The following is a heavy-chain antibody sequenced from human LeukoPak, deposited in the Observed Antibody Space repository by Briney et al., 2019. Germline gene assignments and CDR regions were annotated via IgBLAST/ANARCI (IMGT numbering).Heavy chain of an antibody. CDR1: GVSLNGYY. D-gene: IGHD6-19*01. Sequence: SETLSLTCAVSGVSLNGYYWGWIRQTPGKGLEWIGEINHSGRTNYNPSLKSRVTISADTSKNQFSLKLSSVTAADTAVYYCARDLPEVAGPYNWFDPWGQGTLVTVSS. CDR3: ARDLPEVAGPYNWFDP. CDR2: INHSGRT. J-gene: IGHJ5*02. V-gene: IGHV4-34*01.